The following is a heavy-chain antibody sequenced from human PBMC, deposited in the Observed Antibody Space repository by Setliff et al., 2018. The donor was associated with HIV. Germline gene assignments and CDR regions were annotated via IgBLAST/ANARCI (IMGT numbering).Heavy chain of an antibody. V-gene: IGHV4-59*01. CDR1: GGSISDSH. CDR2: IYYSRTSSYENFFHTGTT. D-gene: IGHD4-4*01. Sequence: PSETLSLTCTVSGGSISDSHWSWIRQPPGKGLEWIGYIYYSRTSSYENFFHTGTTKYNPSLESRVTISQDTSKNQFSLRLSSVTAADAVVYYCAAFFVTPMTTQDFWGQGTLVTVSS. J-gene: IGHJ4*02. CDR3: AAFFVTPMTTQDF.